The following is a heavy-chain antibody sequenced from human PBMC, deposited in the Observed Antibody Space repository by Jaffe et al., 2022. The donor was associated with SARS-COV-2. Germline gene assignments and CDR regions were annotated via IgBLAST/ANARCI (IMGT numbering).Heavy chain of an antibody. D-gene: IGHD3-16*02. J-gene: IGHJ4*02. V-gene: IGHV3-30-3*01. CDR1: GFTFSSYA. Sequence: QVQLVESGGGVVQPGRSLRLSCAASGFTFSSYAMHWVRQAPGKGLEWVAVISYDGSNKYYADSVKGRFTISRDNSKNTLYLQMNSLRAEDTAVYYCARGGYVWGSYRYDEAGSDYWGQGTLVTVSS. CDR3: ARGGYVWGSYRYDEAGSDY. CDR2: ISYDGSNK.